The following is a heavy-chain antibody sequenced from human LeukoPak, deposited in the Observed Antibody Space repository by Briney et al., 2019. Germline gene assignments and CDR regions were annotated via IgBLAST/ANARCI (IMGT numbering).Heavy chain of an antibody. CDR1: GFTFSRSA. D-gene: IGHD1-1*01. CDR3: TSELTYYFSLDV. CDR2: IRSRPNNYAT. Sequence: GGSLRLSCADSGFTFSRSAIHWVRQASGKGLEWVGRIRSRPNNYATTYAASVKGRFTVFRDDSKNTAYLQMNSLKIEDTAVYFCTSELTYYFSLDVWGQGTTVTVSS. V-gene: IGHV3-73*01. J-gene: IGHJ6*02.